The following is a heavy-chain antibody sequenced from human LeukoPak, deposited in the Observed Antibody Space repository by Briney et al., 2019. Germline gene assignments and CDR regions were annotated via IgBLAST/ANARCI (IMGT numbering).Heavy chain of an antibody. CDR1: GGSISGSGYY. D-gene: IGHD5-12*01. V-gene: IGHV4-39*07. Sequence: SETLSLTCSVSGGSISGSGYYWAWIRQPPGKGLEWIGSIYYTGSTHYNSSLKSRVTMSVDTSKNQFSLKLSSVTAADTAVYYCARGRGYSGYDEDYWGQGTLVTVSS. CDR2: IYYTGST. J-gene: IGHJ4*01. CDR3: ARGRGYSGYDEDY.